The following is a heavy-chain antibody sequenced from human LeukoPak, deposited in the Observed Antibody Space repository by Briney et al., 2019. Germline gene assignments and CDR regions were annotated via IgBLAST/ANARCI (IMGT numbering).Heavy chain of an antibody. V-gene: IGHV4-30-4*08. J-gene: IGHJ5*02. Sequence: PSETLSLTCTVSGGSISSGDYYWSWIRQPPGKGLEWIGYIYYNGSTYYNPSLKSRVTISVDTSKSQFSLKLSSVTAADTAVYYCARWGGWYSNWFDPWGQGTLVTVSS. CDR1: GGSISSGDYY. D-gene: IGHD6-19*01. CDR2: IYYNGST. CDR3: ARWGGWYSNWFDP.